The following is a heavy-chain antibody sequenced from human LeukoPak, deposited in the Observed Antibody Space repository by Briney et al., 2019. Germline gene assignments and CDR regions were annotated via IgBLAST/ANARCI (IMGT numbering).Heavy chain of an antibody. Sequence: GGSLRLSCAASGVTFSDHYMGWVRQAPGEGLEWVGRIRNKVNRYSTEYAASVKGRFTISRDDSKNSLYLQMNSLKTEDTAVYYCARVRYYIDYWGQGTLVTV. CDR1: GVTFSDHY. J-gene: IGHJ4*02. CDR2: IRNKVNRYST. CDR3: ARVRYYIDY. V-gene: IGHV3-72*01. D-gene: IGHD3-9*01.